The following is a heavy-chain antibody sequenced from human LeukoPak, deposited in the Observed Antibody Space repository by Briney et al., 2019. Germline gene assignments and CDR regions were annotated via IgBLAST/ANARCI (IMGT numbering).Heavy chain of an antibody. J-gene: IGHJ3*01. V-gene: IGHV1-2*02. CDR2: INTNTGDT. CDR1: GYSFTSNI. Sequence: ASVKVSCKSSGYSFTSNIIYWGRQAPGQRRDWMGGINTNTGDTEYSQKFQGRVSMTRDTSITTTYMELSGLRFDDTALYYCTRGYCSGAKCYASDVWGQGTMVTVSS. D-gene: IGHD6-19*01. CDR3: TRGYCSGAKCYASDV.